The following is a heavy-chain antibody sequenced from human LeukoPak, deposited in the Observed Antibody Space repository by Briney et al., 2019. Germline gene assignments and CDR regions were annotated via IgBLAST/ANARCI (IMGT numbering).Heavy chain of an antibody. J-gene: IGHJ4*02. D-gene: IGHD2-2*01. CDR1: GYTFTSYG. CDR3: ARVPEYCSSTSCYNDY. Sequence: ASVKVSCKASGYTFTSYGISWVRQAPGQGLEWMGWISAYNGNTNYAQKLQGRVTMTTDTSTSTAYMELRSLRSDDTAVYYCARVPEYCSSTSCYNDYWGQGTLVTVSS. V-gene: IGHV1-18*01. CDR2: ISAYNGNT.